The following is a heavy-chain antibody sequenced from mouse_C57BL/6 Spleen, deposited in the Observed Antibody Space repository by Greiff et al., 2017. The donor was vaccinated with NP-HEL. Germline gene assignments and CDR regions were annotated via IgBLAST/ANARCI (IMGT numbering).Heavy chain of an antibody. V-gene: IGHV7-3*01. CDR1: GFTFTDYY. CDR3: ARGAESAMDY. CDR2: IRNKANGYTT. J-gene: IGHJ4*01. Sequence: EVQVVESGGGLVQPGGSLSLSCAASGFTFTDYYMSWVRQPPGKALEWLGFIRNKANGYTTEYSASVKGRFTISRDNSQSILYLQMNALRAEDSATYYCARGAESAMDYWGQGTSVTVSS.